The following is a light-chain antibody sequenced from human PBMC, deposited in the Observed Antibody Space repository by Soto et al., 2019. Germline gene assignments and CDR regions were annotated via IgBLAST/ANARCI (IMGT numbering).Light chain of an antibody. CDR2: DVS. J-gene: IGLJ1*01. CDR3: SSFTSSSTSV. Sequence: QSALTQPASVSGSPGQSITISCIGTSSDIGNYNYVSWYQQHPGKAPKLMIYDVSNRPSGVSNRFSGSKSGNTASLTISGLQAEDEADYYCSSFTSSSTSVFGTGTKLTVL. V-gene: IGLV2-14*01. CDR1: SSDIGNYNY.